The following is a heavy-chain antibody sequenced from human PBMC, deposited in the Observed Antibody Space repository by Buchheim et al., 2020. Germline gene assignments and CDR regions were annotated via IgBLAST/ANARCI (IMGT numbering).Heavy chain of an antibody. CDR3: ATPGGGWYNSPFDEYYFDY. D-gene: IGHD6-19*01. CDR1: GFTFSSYG. V-gene: IGHV3-30*03. Sequence: QVQLVESGGGVVQPGRSLRLSCAASGFTFSSYGMHWVRQAPGKGLEWVAVISYDGSNKYYADSVKGRFTISRDNSKNTLYLQMNSLRAEDTAVYYCATPGGGWYNSPFDEYYFDYWGQGTL. CDR2: ISYDGSNK. J-gene: IGHJ4*02.